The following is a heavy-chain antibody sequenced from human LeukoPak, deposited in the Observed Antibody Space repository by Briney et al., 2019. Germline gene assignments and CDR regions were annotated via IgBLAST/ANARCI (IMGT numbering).Heavy chain of an antibody. CDR2: IYYSGST. V-gene: IGHV4-59*08. J-gene: IGHJ3*02. CDR1: GGSVSSYY. Sequence: RPSETLSLTCTVSGGSVSSYYLSWIRQPPGKGLEWIGYIYYSGSTNYSPSLKSRVTISVDTSKNQFSLKLSSVTAADTAVYYCARVSSSWPRGHGAFDIWGQGTMVTVSS. D-gene: IGHD6-13*01. CDR3: ARVSSSWPRGHGAFDI.